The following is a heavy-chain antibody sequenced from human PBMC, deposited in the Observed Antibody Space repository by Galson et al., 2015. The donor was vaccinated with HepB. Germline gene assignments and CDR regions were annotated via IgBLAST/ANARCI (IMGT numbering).Heavy chain of an antibody. J-gene: IGHJ4*02. CDR3: ARVEPPPDIVVVPAASPPFDY. V-gene: IGHV7-4-1*02. Sequence: SVKVSCKASGYTFTSYAMNWVRQAPGQGLEWMGWINTNTGNPTYAQGFTGRFVFSLDTSVSTAYLQISSLKAEDTAVYYCARVEPPPDIVVVPAASPPFDYWGQGTLVTVSP. D-gene: IGHD2-2*01. CDR2: INTNTGNP. CDR1: GYTFTSYA.